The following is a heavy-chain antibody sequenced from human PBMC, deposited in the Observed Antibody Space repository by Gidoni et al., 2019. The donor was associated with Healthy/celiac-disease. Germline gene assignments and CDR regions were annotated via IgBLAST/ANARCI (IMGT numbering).Heavy chain of an antibody. J-gene: IGHJ5*02. CDR1: GSTFSSYA. D-gene: IGHD2-2*01. CDR3: ARDRVVVPDNWFDP. CDR2: ISYDGSNK. Sequence: QVQLVESGGGVVQPGRSLRLSCAAPGSTFSSYAMHWVRQAPGKGLEWVAVISYDGSNKYYADSVKGRFTISRDNSKNTLYLQMNSLRAEDTAVYYCARDRVVVPDNWFDPWGQGTLVTVSS. V-gene: IGHV3-30-3*01.